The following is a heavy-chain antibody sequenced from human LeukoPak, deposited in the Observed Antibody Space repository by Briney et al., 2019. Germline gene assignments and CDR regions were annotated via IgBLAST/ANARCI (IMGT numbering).Heavy chain of an antibody. D-gene: IGHD3-22*01. CDR1: RDSVSSNSAA. V-gene: IGHV6-1*01. CDR3: AREARQSYDSSGYWGDEFDY. CDR2: TYYRSKWYN. Sequence: SQTLSLTCAISRDSVSSNSAAWNWIRQSPSRGLEWLGRTYYRSKWYNDYAVSVKSRITINPDTSKNQFSLQLNSVTPEDTAVYYCAREARQSYDSSGYWGDEFDYWGQGTLVTVSS. J-gene: IGHJ4*02.